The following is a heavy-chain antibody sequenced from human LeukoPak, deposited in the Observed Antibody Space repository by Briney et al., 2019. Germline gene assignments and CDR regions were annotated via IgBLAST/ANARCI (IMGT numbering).Heavy chain of an antibody. D-gene: IGHD3-10*01. CDR3: ARDRGGPRGYYYYMDV. J-gene: IGHJ6*03. CDR2: IKEDGSEK. V-gene: IGHV3-7*01. Sequence: GGSLRLSCAASGFIFSSYWMTWVRQVPGKGLECVANIKEDGSEKYSVDSVKGRFTISRDNAKNSLYLQMNSLRGDDTAVYYCARDRGGPRGYYYYMDVWGKGTTVTVSS. CDR1: GFIFSSYW.